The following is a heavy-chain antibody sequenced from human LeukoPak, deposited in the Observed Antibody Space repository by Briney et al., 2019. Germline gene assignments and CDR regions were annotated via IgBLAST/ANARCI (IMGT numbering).Heavy chain of an antibody. CDR3: ARRVSRSYCSSTSCRMLGYYYNMDV. Sequence: SETLSLTCAVYGGSFSGYYWSWIRQPPGKGLEWIGEINHSGSTNYNPSLKSRVTISVDTSKNQFSLKLSSVTAADTAVYYCARRVSRSYCSSTSCRMLGYYYNMDVWGKGTTVTISS. D-gene: IGHD2-2*01. CDR1: GGSFSGYY. V-gene: IGHV4-34*01. J-gene: IGHJ6*03. CDR2: INHSGST.